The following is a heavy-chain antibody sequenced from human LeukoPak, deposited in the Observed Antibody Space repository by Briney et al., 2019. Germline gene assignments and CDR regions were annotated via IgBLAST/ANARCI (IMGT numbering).Heavy chain of an antibody. CDR3: AWQWPTLPGFDY. D-gene: IGHD6-19*01. Sequence: ASVKVSCKASGYTFTSYGISWVRQAPGQGLEWMGWISAYNGNTNYAQKLQGRVTMTTDTSTSTAYVELRSLRSDDTAVYYCAWQWPTLPGFDYWGQGTLVTVSS. CDR1: GYTFTSYG. J-gene: IGHJ4*02. CDR2: ISAYNGNT. V-gene: IGHV1-18*01.